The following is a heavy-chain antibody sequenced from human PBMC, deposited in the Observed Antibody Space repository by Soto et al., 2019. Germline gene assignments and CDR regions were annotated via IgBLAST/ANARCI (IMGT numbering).Heavy chain of an antibody. CDR2: INSDGRST. V-gene: IGHV3-74*01. D-gene: IGHD5-18*01. CDR3: ARVGVDTTVVDGGYYYYPLDV. Sequence: GGSLRLSCAASGFNFRNYGMHWVRQAPGEGLVWVSRINSDGRSTRYADSVKGRFTISRDNAGNTLFLQMNSLRADDTAVYYCARVGVDTTVVDGGYYYYPLDVWGQGTTVTVSS. CDR1: GFNFRNYG. J-gene: IGHJ6*02.